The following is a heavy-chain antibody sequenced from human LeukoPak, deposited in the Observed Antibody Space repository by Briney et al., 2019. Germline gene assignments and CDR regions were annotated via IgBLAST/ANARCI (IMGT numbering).Heavy chain of an antibody. D-gene: IGHD3-10*01. CDR3: VRYPLVRGVIPWYYFDY. J-gene: IGHJ4*02. V-gene: IGHV3-23*01. CDR1: GFTFSSYA. Sequence: PGESLRLSCAASGFTFSSYAMSWVRQAPGKGLEWVSAISGSGGSTYYADSVKGRFTISRDNSKNTLYLQMNSLRAEDTAVYYCVRYPLVRGVIPWYYFDYWGQGTLVTVSS. CDR2: ISGSGGST.